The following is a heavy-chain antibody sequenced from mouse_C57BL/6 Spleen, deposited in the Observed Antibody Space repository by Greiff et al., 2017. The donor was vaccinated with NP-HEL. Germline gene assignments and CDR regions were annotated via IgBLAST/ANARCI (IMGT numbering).Heavy chain of an antibody. D-gene: IGHD2-5*01. CDR3: ARGAYYSNGHWYAMDY. V-gene: IGHV1-69*01. Sequence: QVQLQQPGAELVMPGASVKLSCKASGYTFTSYWMHWVKQRPGQGLEWIGEIDPSDSYTNYNQKFKGKSTLTVDKSSSTAYMQLSSLTSEDSAVYYCARGAYYSNGHWYAMDYWGQGTSVTVSS. CDR1: GYTFTSYW. J-gene: IGHJ4*01. CDR2: IDPSDSYT.